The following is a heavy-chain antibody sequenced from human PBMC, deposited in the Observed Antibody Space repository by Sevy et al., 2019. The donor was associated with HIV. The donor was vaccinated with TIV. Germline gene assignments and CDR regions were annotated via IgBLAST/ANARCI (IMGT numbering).Heavy chain of an antibody. V-gene: IGHV3-7*01. CDR1: GFTFSDSW. Sequence: GGSLRLSCAASGFTFSDSWMTWVRQGPGKGLEWVANINQAGSDKYYVDSVRGRFTISRDNAKNSLYLQMNSLRVEDTALYYCAGGGFLSRYWGQGGLVTVSS. CDR2: INQAGSDK. D-gene: IGHD2-15*01. J-gene: IGHJ4*02. CDR3: AGGGFLSRY.